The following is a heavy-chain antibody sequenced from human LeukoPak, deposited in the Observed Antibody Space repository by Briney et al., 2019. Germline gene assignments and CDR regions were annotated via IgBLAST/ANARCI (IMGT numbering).Heavy chain of an antibody. CDR1: GGTFSSYA. J-gene: IGHJ6*03. Sequence: SVKVSCKASGGTFSSYAISWVGQAPGQGLEWMGVIIPIFGTANYAQKFQGRVTITADESTSTAYMELSSLRSEDTAVYYCARDLNPGDYYYYMDVWGKGTTVTVSS. CDR2: IIPIFGTA. V-gene: IGHV1-69*13. D-gene: IGHD1-1*01. CDR3: ARDLNPGDYYYYMDV.